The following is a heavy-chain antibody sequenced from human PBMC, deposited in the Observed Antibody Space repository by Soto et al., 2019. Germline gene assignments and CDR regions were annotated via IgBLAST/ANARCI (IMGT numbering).Heavy chain of an antibody. V-gene: IGHV4-31*03. CDR3: ARTGGSFFDL. Sequence: KASETLSLTCTVSGGSISSGGYYWSWLRQHPGKGLEWIGYIHSSGSTYFNPSLKSRVTISADTSKNQFSLKLSSVTAADTAVYYCARTGGSFFDLWGQGTLVTVSS. J-gene: IGHJ4*02. CDR1: GGSISSGGYY. CDR2: IHSSGST. D-gene: IGHD1-26*01.